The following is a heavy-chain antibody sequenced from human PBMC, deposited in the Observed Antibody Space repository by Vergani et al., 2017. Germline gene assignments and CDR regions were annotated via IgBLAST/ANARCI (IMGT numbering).Heavy chain of an antibody. Sequence: QVQLQESGPGLVKPSETLSLTCTVSGGSVSSYYWSWIRQPAGRGLEWVGRIYGSGIARYNPSLESRVAMSVDTSTNQFSLKLNSVTAADTAVYYCARQGPGARRIAAAGDFDYWGQGTLVIVSS. J-gene: IGHJ4*02. CDR3: ARQGPGARRIAAAGDFDY. CDR1: GGSVSSYY. D-gene: IGHD6-13*01. CDR2: IYGSGIA. V-gene: IGHV4-4*07.